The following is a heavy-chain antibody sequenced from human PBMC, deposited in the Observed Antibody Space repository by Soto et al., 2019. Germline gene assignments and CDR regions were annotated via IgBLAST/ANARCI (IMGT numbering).Heavy chain of an antibody. V-gene: IGHV3-21*01. CDR3: ARYRDGYNFYYYGMDV. CDR2: ISSSNSYI. D-gene: IGHD5-12*01. Sequence: GGSLRLSCAASGFTFSSYSMNWVRQVPGKGLEWVSSISSSNSYIYYADSVKGRFTISRDNAKNSLYLQMNSLRAEDTAVYYCARYRDGYNFYYYGMDVWGQGTTVTVSS. J-gene: IGHJ6*02. CDR1: GFTFSSYS.